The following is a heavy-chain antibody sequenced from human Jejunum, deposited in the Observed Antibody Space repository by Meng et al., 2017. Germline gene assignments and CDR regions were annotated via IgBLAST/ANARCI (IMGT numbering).Heavy chain of an antibody. CDR1: GDSISSSYW. D-gene: IGHD2/OR15-2a*01. Sequence: QGEAPESGPGLGKPWGALPFTRAVSGDSISSSYWWSWVRQPPGKGLEWIGEISHTGRINYNPSLKSRVTMSLDKSKNQFSLDLTSVTGADTAVYYCARDLLDPNIAATGWFDPWGQGTLVTVSS. J-gene: IGHJ5*02. CDR2: ISHTGRI. V-gene: IGHV4-4*02. CDR3: ARDLLDPNIAATGWFDP.